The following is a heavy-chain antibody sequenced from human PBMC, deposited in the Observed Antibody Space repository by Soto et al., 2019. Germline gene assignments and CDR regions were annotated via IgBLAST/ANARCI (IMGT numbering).Heavy chain of an antibody. CDR3: ARGEGYSYDHYYYGMDV. CDR2: IIPIFGTA. Sequence: VASVKVSCKASGGTFSSYAISWVRQAPGQGLEWMGGIIPIFGTANYAQKFQGRATITADESTSTAYMELSSLRSEDTAVYYCARGEGYSYDHYYYGMDVWGQGTTVTVSS. CDR1: GGTFSSYA. V-gene: IGHV1-69*13. J-gene: IGHJ6*02. D-gene: IGHD5-18*01.